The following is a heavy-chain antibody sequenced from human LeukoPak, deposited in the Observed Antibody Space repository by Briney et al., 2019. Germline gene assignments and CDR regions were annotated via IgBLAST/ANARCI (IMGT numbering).Heavy chain of an antibody. CDR2: IRNDESNK. D-gene: IGHD4-17*01. V-gene: IGHV3-30*02. Sequence: GGSLRLSCAASGFVFSDYGMHWVRQAPGKGLEWVAFIRNDESNKYYAGSVKGRFTISRDYSKNTLYLQMNSLKTEDTAVYYCAKDRDMTTVTGPDYWGQGTLVTVSS. CDR3: AKDRDMTTVTGPDY. J-gene: IGHJ4*02. CDR1: GFVFSDYG.